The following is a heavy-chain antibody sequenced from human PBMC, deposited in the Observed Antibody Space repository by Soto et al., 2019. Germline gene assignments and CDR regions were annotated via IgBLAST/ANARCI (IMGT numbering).Heavy chain of an antibody. CDR3: ARAQFYSGSGRYNNLMFDP. V-gene: IGHV4-30-2*01. D-gene: IGHD3-10*01. CDR2: IYHSGTF. CDR1: GGYISAAGDS. J-gene: IGHJ5*02. Sequence: TSENLSLTRAVSGGYISAAGDSWRWIRQPPGGGLEWIVYIYHSGTFLYNPSLKTRLTMSLDRSNNQFSLTLNSVTAADTAVYYCARAQFYSGSGRYNNLMFDPWGQG.